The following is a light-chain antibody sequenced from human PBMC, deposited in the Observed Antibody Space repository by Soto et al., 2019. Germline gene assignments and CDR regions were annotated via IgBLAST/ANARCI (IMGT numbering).Light chain of an antibody. CDR2: EIT. V-gene: IGLV2-8*01. CDR1: RSDIGGYNY. J-gene: IGLJ3*02. Sequence: QSALTQPPSASGSPGQSVTISCSGSRSDIGGYNYVSWYQQHPAKAPKLLIYEITRRPSGVPDRFPASRSGNTASLTVSGLLAEDEADYYCSSYAGDNNVVYGGGTKLTVL. CDR3: SSYAGDNNVV.